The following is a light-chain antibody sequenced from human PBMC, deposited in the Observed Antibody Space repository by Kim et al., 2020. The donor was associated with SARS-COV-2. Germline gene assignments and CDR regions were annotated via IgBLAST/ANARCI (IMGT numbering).Light chain of an antibody. CDR1: VLAKKY. J-gene: IGLJ3*02. CDR2: KDS. V-gene: IGLV3-27*01. Sequence: SYELTQPSSVSVSTGQTARITCSGDVLAKKYARWFQQKPGQAPVLVIYKDSERPSGIPERFSGSSSGTTVTLTISGAQVEDEADYYCYSAADNNWVFGGGTQLTVL. CDR3: YSAADNNWV.